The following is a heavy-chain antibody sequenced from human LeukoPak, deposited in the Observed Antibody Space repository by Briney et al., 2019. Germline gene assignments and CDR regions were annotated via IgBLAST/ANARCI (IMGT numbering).Heavy chain of an antibody. D-gene: IGHD3-3*01. CDR3: ARDRSSDYDFWSGRPKGWFDP. CDR1: GGSISSSSYY. V-gene: IGHV4-39*07. CDR2: IYYSGST. J-gene: IGHJ5*02. Sequence: SETLSLTCTVSGGSISSSSYYWGWIRQPPGKGLEWIGSIYYSGSTYYNPSLKSRVTISVDTSKNQFSLKLSSVTAADTAVYYCARDRSSDYDFWSGRPKGWFDPWGQGTLVTVSS.